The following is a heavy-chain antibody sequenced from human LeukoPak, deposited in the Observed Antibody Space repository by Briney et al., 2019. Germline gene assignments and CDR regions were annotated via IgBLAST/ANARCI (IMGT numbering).Heavy chain of an antibody. V-gene: IGHV4-4*07. CDR2: IYTSGST. CDR3: ARDLQSGSDAFDI. Sequence: SETLSLTCTVSGGSISSYYWSWLRQPAGKGLEWIGRIYTSGSTNYNPSLKSRVTMSVDTSKNQFCLKLSSVTAADTAVYYCARDLQSGSDAFDIWGQGTMVTVSS. J-gene: IGHJ3*02. CDR1: GGSISSYY. D-gene: IGHD6-19*01.